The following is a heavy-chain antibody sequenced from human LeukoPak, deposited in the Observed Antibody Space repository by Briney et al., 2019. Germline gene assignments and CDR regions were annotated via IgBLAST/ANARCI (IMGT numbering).Heavy chain of an antibody. D-gene: IGHD2-2*01. V-gene: IGHV4-59*01. CDR2: IYYSGST. CDR3: ASHYCSSTSCLNNWFDP. Sequence: PSETLSLTCTVSGGSISSYYWSWIRQPPGKGLEWIGYIYYSGSTNYNPSLKSRVTISVDTSKNQFSLKLSSVTAADTAVYYCASHYCSSTSCLNNWFDPWGQGTLVTVSS. CDR1: GGSISSYY. J-gene: IGHJ5*02.